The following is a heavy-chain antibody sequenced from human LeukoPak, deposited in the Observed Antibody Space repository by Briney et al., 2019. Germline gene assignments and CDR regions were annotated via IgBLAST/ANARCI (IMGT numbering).Heavy chain of an antibody. D-gene: IGHD4-11*01. J-gene: IGHJ4*02. CDR3: ARERDDYTDY. V-gene: IGHV3-64*01. Sequence: GGTLRLSCGASGFTFSSSGMSWVRQAPGKGLEYVSAISSNGGSTYYANSVKGRFTISRDNSKNTLYLQMGSLRAEDMAVYYCARERDDYTDYWGQGTLVTVSS. CDR2: ISSNGGST. CDR1: GFTFSSSG.